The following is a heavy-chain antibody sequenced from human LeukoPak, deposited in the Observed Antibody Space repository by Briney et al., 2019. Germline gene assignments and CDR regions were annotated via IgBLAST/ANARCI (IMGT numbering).Heavy chain of an antibody. Sequence: SETLSLTCTVSGASVSGSPYYWGWIRQPPGKGLEWIGSIYSSGSTYYNPSLKSRVTISVDTSKNQFSLKLSSVTAADTAVYYCARLGWAVAGQYYFDYWGQGTLVTVSS. CDR2: IYSSGST. J-gene: IGHJ4*02. D-gene: IGHD6-19*01. CDR3: ARLGWAVAGQYYFDY. CDR1: GASVSGSPYY. V-gene: IGHV4-39*07.